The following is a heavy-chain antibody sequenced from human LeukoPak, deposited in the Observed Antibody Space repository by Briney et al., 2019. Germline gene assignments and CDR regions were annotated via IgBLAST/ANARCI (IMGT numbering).Heavy chain of an antibody. V-gene: IGHV3-33*08. J-gene: IGHJ4*02. CDR2: IWYDGSNK. CDR1: GFTFSTYS. D-gene: IGHD3-22*01. Sequence: GGSLRLSCAASGFTFSTYSMNWVRQAPGKGLEWVAVIWYDGSNKYYADSVKGRFTISRDNSKNTLYLQMNSLRAEDTAVYYCARAPLLANYYDSSGYDYWGQGTLVTVSS. CDR3: ARAPLLANYYDSSGYDY.